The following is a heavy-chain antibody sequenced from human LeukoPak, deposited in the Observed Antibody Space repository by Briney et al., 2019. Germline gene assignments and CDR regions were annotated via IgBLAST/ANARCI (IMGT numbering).Heavy chain of an antibody. CDR2: INGSGGST. V-gene: IGHV3-23*01. D-gene: IGHD6-13*01. Sequence: GGSLRLSCVASGFIFSSYVMSWVRQAPGKGLEWVSAINGSGGSTYYADSVKGRFTISRDNSKNTLYLQMNSLRAEDTAVYYCLVRSSSDYWGQGTLVTVSS. CDR3: LVRSSSDY. J-gene: IGHJ4*02. CDR1: GFIFSSYV.